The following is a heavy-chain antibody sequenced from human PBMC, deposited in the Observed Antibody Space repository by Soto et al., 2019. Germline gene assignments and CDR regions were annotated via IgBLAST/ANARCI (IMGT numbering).Heavy chain of an antibody. V-gene: IGHV3-11*06. CDR1: GFTFSDFY. Sequence: PGGSLRLSCAASGFTFSDFYMSWIRQAPGKGLEWVAYISGSTGYTNYADSVKGRFTISRDNARNSLFLQMNSLRAEDTSVYYCARDVSQGGCRIDSCGQRTSVTVSS. J-gene: IGHJ4*02. D-gene: IGHD6-19*01. CDR3: ARDVSQGGCRIDS. CDR2: ISGSTGYT.